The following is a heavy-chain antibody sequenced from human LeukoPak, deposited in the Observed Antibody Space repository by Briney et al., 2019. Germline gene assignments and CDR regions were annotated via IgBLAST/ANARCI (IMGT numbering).Heavy chain of an antibody. CDR3: ARSFVLGFDY. Sequence: TGGSLRLSCAASGFTVSSNYMSWVRQAPGKGLEWVSVIYSGGSTYYADSVKGRFTISRDNAQNSLYLRMNSLRAEDTAVYYCARSFVLGFDYWGQGTLVTVSS. V-gene: IGHV3-53*01. CDR1: GFTVSSNY. CDR2: IYSGGST. J-gene: IGHJ4*02.